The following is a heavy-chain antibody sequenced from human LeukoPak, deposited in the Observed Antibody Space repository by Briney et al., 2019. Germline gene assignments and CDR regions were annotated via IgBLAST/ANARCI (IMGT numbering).Heavy chain of an antibody. V-gene: IGHV3-74*03. J-gene: IGHJ5*02. CDR3: SRERDSNWFDP. CDR1: EFTFSRYW. CDR2: VSPDGLTT. Sequence: GGSLRLSCAASEFTFSRYWMHWVRQAPGKGLVRVSRVSPDGLTTKYADSVKGRFTISRDNAKNTLYLQMNSLRDEDTAMYYCSRERDSNWFDPWGQGTLVTVSS.